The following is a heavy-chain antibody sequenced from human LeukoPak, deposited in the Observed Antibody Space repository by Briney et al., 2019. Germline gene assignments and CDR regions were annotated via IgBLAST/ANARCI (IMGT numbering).Heavy chain of an antibody. J-gene: IGHJ4*02. V-gene: IGHV3-23*01. CDR1: GFTFSSYA. D-gene: IGHD3-22*01. CDR2: ISDRSGST. Sequence: PGGSLRLSCAASGFTFSSYAMHWVRQAPGKGLEWVSGISDRSGSTYYTDSVKGRFTIARDNSKDTLYLQMNSLRADDTAMYYCAKALSSGYIYSGSYYFDSWGQGTLVTVSS. CDR3: AKALSSGYIYSGSYYFDS.